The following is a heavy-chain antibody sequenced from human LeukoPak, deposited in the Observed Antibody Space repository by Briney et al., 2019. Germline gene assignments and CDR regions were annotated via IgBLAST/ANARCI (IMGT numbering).Heavy chain of an antibody. V-gene: IGHV1-8*01. CDR3: ARDLYPYCGGDCYSFDY. CDR2: MNPNSGNT. J-gene: IGHJ4*02. D-gene: IGHD2-21*02. Sequence: GASVKVSCKASGYTFTSYDINWVRQATGQGLEWMGWMNPNSGNTGYAQKFQGRVTMTRNTSISTAYMELSSLRSEDTAAYYCARDLYPYCGGDCYSFDYWGQGTLVTVSS. CDR1: GYTFTSYD.